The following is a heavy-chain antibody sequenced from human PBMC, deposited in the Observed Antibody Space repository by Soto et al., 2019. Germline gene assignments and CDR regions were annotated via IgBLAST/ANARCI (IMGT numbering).Heavy chain of an antibody. CDR2: INAGNGNT. V-gene: IGHV1-3*01. CDR1: GYTFTSYG. J-gene: IGHJ6*02. D-gene: IGHD3-22*01. Sequence: ASVKVSCKASGYTFTSYGIHWVRQAPGQRLEWTGWINAGNGNTKYSEKFQGRVTITRDTSASTAYLELSSLRSEDTAVYYCARDPNGSSAYYLHYYYGMDVWGQGTTVTVSS. CDR3: ARDPNGSSAYYLHYYYGMDV.